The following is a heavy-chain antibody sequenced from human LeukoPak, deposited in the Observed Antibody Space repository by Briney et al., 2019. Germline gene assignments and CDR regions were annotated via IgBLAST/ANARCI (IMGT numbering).Heavy chain of an antibody. Sequence: ASVKVSCKASGYSITGYYMHWVRQALGQGLEWMGWINPDSGDTKYAQKFQGRVTMTRDTSISTAYMEVSRLRFDDTAMYYCAREVGYLLGEYRLGFWGPGTLVTVSS. J-gene: IGHJ4*02. V-gene: IGHV1-2*02. D-gene: IGHD3-10*01. CDR1: GYSITGYY. CDR3: AREVGYLLGEYRLGF. CDR2: INPDSGDT.